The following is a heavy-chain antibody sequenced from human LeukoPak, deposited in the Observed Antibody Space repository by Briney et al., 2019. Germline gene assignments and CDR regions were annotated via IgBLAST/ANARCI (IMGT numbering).Heavy chain of an antibody. D-gene: IGHD3-22*01. Sequence: GGSLRLSCAASGFTFSSYWMSWVRQAPGKGLEWVANIKQDGSEKYYVDSVKGRFTISRDNAKNSLYLQMNSLRAEDTAVYYCARSRMVYYYHSSGYGDYWGQGTLVTVSS. V-gene: IGHV3-7*01. CDR2: IKQDGSEK. J-gene: IGHJ4*02. CDR1: GFTFSSYW. CDR3: ARSRMVYYYHSSGYGDY.